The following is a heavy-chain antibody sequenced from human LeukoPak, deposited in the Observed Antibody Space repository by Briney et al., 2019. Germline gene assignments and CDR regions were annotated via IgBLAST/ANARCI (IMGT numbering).Heavy chain of an antibody. CDR1: GFTFSSYG. Sequence: GGSLRLSCAAYGFTFSSYGMHWVRQAPGKGLEWVAFIRYDGSNKYYADSVKGRFTISRDNSKNTLYLQMNSLRAEDTAVYYCAKDGGYCSSTSCHYYYYMDVWGKGTTVTVSS. V-gene: IGHV3-30*02. CDR2: IRYDGSNK. D-gene: IGHD2-2*03. J-gene: IGHJ6*03. CDR3: AKDGGYCSSTSCHYYYYMDV.